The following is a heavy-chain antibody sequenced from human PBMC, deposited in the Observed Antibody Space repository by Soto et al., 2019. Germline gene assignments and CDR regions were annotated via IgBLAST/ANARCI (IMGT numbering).Heavy chain of an antibody. J-gene: IGHJ4*02. Sequence: QVQLVQSGAEVKKPGASVKVSCKPSGYTFTSYAIHWVRQAPGQGLEWMGWINTAKDNTQYSQNYQGRVTITRDKSASIGHMEVSSLRSEDTAVYYCARGSSWAHFDYWGQGTLVTVSS. CDR1: GYTFTSYA. CDR3: ARGSSWAHFDY. V-gene: IGHV1-3*04. CDR2: INTAKDNT. D-gene: IGHD6-13*01.